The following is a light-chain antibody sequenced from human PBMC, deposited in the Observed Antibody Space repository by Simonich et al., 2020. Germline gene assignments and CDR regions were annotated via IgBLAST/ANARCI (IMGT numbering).Light chain of an antibody. V-gene: IGKV2-28*01. CDR2: LGS. CDR1: QSLLHSNGYNY. Sequence: DMVMTQSPLSLPVTPGEPASISCRSSQSLLHSNGYNYLDLYLQKPGQSPQLLIYLGSNRASWVHDRFSGSGSGTDFTLKISRVEAEDVGVYYCMQALQTPYTFGQGTKLEIK. J-gene: IGKJ2*01. CDR3: MQALQTPYT.